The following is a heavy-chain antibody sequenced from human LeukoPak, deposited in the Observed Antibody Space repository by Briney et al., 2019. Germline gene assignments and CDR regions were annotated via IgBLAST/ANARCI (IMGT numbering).Heavy chain of an antibody. J-gene: IGHJ4*02. V-gene: IGHV4-59*08. CDR1: GGSINSYY. CDR2: IYYSGST. CDR3: ARRAGAAAASDY. D-gene: IGHD6-13*01. Sequence: SETLSLTCTVSGGSINSYYWSWIRQPPGKGLEWIGYIYYSGSTNYNPSLKSRVTISVDTSKNQFSLKLSSVTAADTAVYYCARRAGAAAASDYWGQGTLVTVSS.